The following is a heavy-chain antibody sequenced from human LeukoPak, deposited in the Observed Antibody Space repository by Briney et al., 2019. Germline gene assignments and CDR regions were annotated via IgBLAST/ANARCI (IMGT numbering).Heavy chain of an antibody. CDR1: GGSISSGGYS. CDR3: ARGLMYSDAGGYYYSLGSSNWFDP. V-gene: IGHV4-30-2*01. CDR2: IYDSGNT. D-gene: IGHD3-22*01. J-gene: IGHJ5*02. Sequence: KPSETLSLTCAVSGGSISSGGYSWSWIRQPPGKGLQWIGYIYDSGNTDYNPSLRSRVTISVDRSKNQFSLKLSSVTAADTAVYFCARGLMYSDAGGYYYSLGSSNWFDPWGQGTLVTVSS.